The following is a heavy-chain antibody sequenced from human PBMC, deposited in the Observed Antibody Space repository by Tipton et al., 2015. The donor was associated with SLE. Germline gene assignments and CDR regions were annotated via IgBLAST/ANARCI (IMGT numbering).Heavy chain of an antibody. CDR1: GFTFSSYN. CDR2: IWYDGSKK. J-gene: IGHJ4*02. CDR3: AREARGGSSWPFDY. Sequence: SLRLSCAASGFTFSSYNVHWVRQAPGKGLEWVAVIWYDGSKKYYADSVKGRFTISRDNSKNTLFLQMNSLRGDESAVYYCAREARGGSSWPFDYWGQGTLVTVSS. D-gene: IGHD6-13*01. V-gene: IGHV3-33*01.